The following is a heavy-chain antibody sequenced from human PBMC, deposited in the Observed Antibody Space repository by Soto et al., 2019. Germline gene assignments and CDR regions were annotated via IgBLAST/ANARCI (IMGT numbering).Heavy chain of an antibody. V-gene: IGHV1-18*01. CDR2: ISAYNGNT. CDR1: GYTFASYA. J-gene: IGHJ4*02. Sequence: QVQLVQSGAEVKKPGASVKVSCKASGYTFASYAISWVRQAPGQGLEWMGWISAYNGNTNYAHKRQGRVSMTTDTSTSTAYMELRRLRSVDTAVYYCARDSPPPREWGQGTLVTVSS. CDR3: ARDSPPPRE.